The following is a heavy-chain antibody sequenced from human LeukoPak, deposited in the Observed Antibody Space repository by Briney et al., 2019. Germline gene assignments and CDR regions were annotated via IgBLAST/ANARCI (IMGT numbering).Heavy chain of an antibody. Sequence: GGSLRLSCAASGFTFSSYEMNWVRQAPGKGLEWVSAISGSGGSTYYADSVKGRFTISRDNSKNTLYLQMNSLRAEDTAVYYCAKPVGKGFGELVRGMDVWGQGTTVTVSS. D-gene: IGHD3-10*01. CDR3: AKPVGKGFGELVRGMDV. CDR2: ISGSGGST. V-gene: IGHV3-23*01. J-gene: IGHJ6*02. CDR1: GFTFSSYE.